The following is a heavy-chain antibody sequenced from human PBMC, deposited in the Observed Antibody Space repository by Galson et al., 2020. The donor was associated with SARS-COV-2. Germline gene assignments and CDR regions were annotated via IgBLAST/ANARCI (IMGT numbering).Heavy chain of an antibody. CDR3: AKTYRSGGDYHSFDF. J-gene: IGHJ4*02. CDR1: GFTFSNYA. V-gene: IGHV3-23*01. Sequence: GESLKISCAASGFTFSNYAMSWVRQAPGKGLEWVSAISGSGGSTYYADSVKGRFTISRDNSKNTLYLQMSSLRAEDTAVYYCAKTYRSGGDYHSFDFWGQGTLLTVSS. CDR2: ISGSGGST. D-gene: IGHD2-15*01.